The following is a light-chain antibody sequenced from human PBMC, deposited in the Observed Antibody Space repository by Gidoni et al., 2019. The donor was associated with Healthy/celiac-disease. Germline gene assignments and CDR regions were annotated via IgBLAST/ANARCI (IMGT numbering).Light chain of an antibody. CDR1: QSISSY. CDR3: QHSYSTPYT. Sequence: IQMTQSPSSLSASVGDRITITCLASQSISSYLNWYQQKPGKAPKLLIYDESTLQSGVPSRFRGSGSGTECTLTISSLQPEDFATYYCQHSYSTPYTFGQGTKLEIK. J-gene: IGKJ2*01. V-gene: IGKV1-39*01. CDR2: DES.